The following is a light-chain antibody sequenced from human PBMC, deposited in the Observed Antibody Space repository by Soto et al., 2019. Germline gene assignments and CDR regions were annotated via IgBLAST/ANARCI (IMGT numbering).Light chain of an antibody. CDR1: SSDVGSYNR. V-gene: IGLV2-18*02. CDR3: YSFTSSNTYV. Sequence: QSALTQPPSVSGSPGQSVAISCTGTSSDVGSYNRVSWYQQAPGTAPKVMIYEVSNRASGVPDRFSGSKSGNTASLTISGLQPEDEADYYCYSFTSSNTYVFGTGTKLTVL. CDR2: EVS. J-gene: IGLJ1*01.